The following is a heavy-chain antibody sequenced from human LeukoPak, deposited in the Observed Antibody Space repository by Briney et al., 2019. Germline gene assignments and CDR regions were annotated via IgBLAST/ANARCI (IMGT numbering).Heavy chain of an antibody. D-gene: IGHD6-13*01. Sequence: PSETLSLTCTVSGGSISSYYWSWVRQPAGNGLEWIGRIYASGNTNYNPSLKGRVTMTVDTSKNQFSLNLSSVTAADTAVYYCARGRGSSWYYFDSWGQGTLVAVSS. V-gene: IGHV4-4*07. CDR1: GGSISSYY. J-gene: IGHJ4*02. CDR3: ARGRGSSWYYFDS. CDR2: IYASGNT.